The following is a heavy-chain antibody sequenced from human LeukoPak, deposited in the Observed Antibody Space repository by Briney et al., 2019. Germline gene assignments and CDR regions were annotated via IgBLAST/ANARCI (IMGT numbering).Heavy chain of an antibody. CDR3: ARAKRDGTGTWFDP. V-gene: IGHV1-2*02. D-gene: IGHD1-7*01. CDR1: GYTFTGYY. Sequence: ASVKVSCKASGYTFTGYYMHCVRQAPGQGLEWMGWINPNSGGTNYAQKFQGRVTMTRDTSISTAYMELSRLRSDDTAVYYCARAKRDGTGTWFDPWGQGTLVTVSS. J-gene: IGHJ5*02. CDR2: INPNSGGT.